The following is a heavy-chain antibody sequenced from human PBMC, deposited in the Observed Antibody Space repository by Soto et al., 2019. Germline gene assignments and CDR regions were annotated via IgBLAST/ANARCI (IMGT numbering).Heavy chain of an antibody. Sequence: GGSLRLSCAASGFTFSSYWMHWVRQAPGKGLEWVSAISGSGGSTYYADSVKGRFTISRDNSKNTLYLQMNSLRAEDTAVYYCAKAPFAFGTYGPWVYFDYWGQGTLVTVSS. V-gene: IGHV3-23*01. J-gene: IGHJ4*02. CDR2: ISGSGGST. D-gene: IGHD3-10*01. CDR1: GFTFSSYW. CDR3: AKAPFAFGTYGPWVYFDY.